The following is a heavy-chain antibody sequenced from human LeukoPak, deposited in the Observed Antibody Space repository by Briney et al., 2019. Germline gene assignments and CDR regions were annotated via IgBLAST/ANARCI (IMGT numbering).Heavy chain of an antibody. CDR2: INPDNGGT. CDR1: GYTFTGYY. CDR3: ARGGSRSSGAFDI. V-gene: IGHV1-2*02. Sequence: ASVKVSCKASGYTFTGYYLHWVRQAPGQGLEWVVWINPDNGGTNYAQTFQGRVTMTRDTSISTAYMELSRLRFDDTAVYYCARGGSRSSGAFDIWGQGTMVTVSS. D-gene: IGHD6-13*01. J-gene: IGHJ3*02.